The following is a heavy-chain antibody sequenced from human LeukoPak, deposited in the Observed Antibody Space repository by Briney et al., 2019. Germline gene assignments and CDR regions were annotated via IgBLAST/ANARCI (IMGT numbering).Heavy chain of an antibody. CDR2: ISNNSSYT. CDR3: ARTPRYCSGGSCFDY. D-gene: IGHD2-15*01. J-gene: IGHJ4*02. V-gene: IGHV3-11*06. Sequence: GGSLRLSWAASGFTFSNYYMRWIRQAPVKGLEWVSYISNNSSYTYYADSAKGRFTISRDNAKNSLYLQLNSLRAEDTAVYYCARTPRYCSGGSCFDYWGQGTLVTVSS. CDR1: GFTFSNYY.